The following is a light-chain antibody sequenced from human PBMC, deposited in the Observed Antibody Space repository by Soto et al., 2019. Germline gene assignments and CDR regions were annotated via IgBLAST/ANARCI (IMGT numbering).Light chain of an antibody. CDR3: SSHTSGSTRV. V-gene: IGLV2-14*01. CDR1: SSDVGGYDY. CDR2: GVT. Sequence: QSVLTQPASVSGSPGQSIAISCTGTSSDVGGYDYVSWYQQHPDKAPKLMIYGVTKRPSGVSNRFSGSKSGNTASLTISGLQPEDEADYYCSSHTSGSTRVFGSGTKLTVL. J-gene: IGLJ1*01.